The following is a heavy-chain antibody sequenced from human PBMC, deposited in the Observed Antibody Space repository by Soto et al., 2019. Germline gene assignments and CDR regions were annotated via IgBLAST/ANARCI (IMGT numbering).Heavy chain of an antibody. Sequence: QVQLQESGPGLVKPSQTLSLTCTVSGGSISSGRYYWSWIRQHLGKGLEWIGYIYYSGTTNYNPSLKSRLTISIDTSKNQFSLKLSSVTAADTAVYYGARRAATMVRGATYYDMDVWGQGTTVTVSS. CDR3: ARRAATMVRGATYYDMDV. D-gene: IGHD3-10*01. V-gene: IGHV4-31*03. CDR1: GGSISSGRYY. J-gene: IGHJ6*02. CDR2: IYYSGTT.